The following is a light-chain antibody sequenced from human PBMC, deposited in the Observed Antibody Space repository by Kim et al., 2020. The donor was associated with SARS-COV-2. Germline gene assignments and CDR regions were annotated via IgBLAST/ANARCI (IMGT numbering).Light chain of an antibody. V-gene: IGKV3-15*01. CDR1: QSIDRD. CDR3: KHQHQGPPWT. Sequence: LMTQSPATLSVSLGNRATLSCRASQSIDRDLAWYQQKPGQPPRLLFYDSSTRAPGVPDRFSGSGSGTDFSLTINSLQSEDVAVYYGKHQHQGPPWTLGQGTKLEI. CDR2: DSS. J-gene: IGKJ1*01.